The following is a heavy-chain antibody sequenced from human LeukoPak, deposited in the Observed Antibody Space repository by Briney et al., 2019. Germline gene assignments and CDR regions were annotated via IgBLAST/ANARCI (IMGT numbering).Heavy chain of an antibody. CDR2: IYYSGST. CDR3: ARGSNGGFGEKD. CDR1: GGSISSGGYY. Sequence: SETLSLTCTVSGGSISSGGYYWSWIRQHPGKGLEWIGYIYYSGSTYYNPSLKSRVTISVDTPKNQFSLKLSSVTAADTAVYYCARGSNGGFGEKDRGQGTLVTVSS. V-gene: IGHV4-31*03. J-gene: IGHJ1*01. D-gene: IGHD3-10*01.